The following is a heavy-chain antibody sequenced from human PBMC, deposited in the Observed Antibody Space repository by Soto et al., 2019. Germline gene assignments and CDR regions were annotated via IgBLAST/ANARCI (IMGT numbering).Heavy chain of an antibody. CDR1: CGSFSGYY. CDR2: INHSGST. CDR3: ARFYSYGYFYYYGMDV. V-gene: IGHV4-34*01. D-gene: IGHD5-18*01. Sequence: SQTISLTCAVYCGSFSGYYWSWIRKNPGKGLEWIGEINHSGSTNYNPSLKSRVTISVDTSKNQFSLKLSSVTAADTAVYYCARFYSYGYFYYYGMDVWGQGTTVTVS. J-gene: IGHJ6*02.